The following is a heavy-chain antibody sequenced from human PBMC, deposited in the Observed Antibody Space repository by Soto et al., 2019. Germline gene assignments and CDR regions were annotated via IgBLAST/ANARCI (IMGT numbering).Heavy chain of an antibody. J-gene: IGHJ4*02. D-gene: IGHD1-7*01. Sequence: PGGSLRLSCAASGFTFSTYALSWVRQAPGKGLEWVSAISANGQGIYYADSVRGQFTISRGNSKNTIFLHMDSLRAEDTAVYYCAKDRNYPRDQFHYWGQGTLVTVSS. CDR1: GFTFSTYA. CDR2: ISANGQGI. CDR3: AKDRNYPRDQFHY. V-gene: IGHV3-23*01.